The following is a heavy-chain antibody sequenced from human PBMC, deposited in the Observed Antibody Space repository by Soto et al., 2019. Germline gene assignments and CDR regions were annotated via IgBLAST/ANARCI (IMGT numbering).Heavy chain of an antibody. Sequence: QVQLVQSGAEVKKPGASVKVSCKASGYTFTSYGISWVRQAPGQGIEWMGWISAYNGNTNYAQKLQGRVTMTTDTTTSTAYMELRSLRYDDTVVYYCARDRGQWRGFEAFDIWGQGTMVTVSS. V-gene: IGHV1-18*04. CDR3: ARDRGQWRGFEAFDI. D-gene: IGHD6-19*01. CDR1: GYTFTSYG. CDR2: ISAYNGNT. J-gene: IGHJ3*02.